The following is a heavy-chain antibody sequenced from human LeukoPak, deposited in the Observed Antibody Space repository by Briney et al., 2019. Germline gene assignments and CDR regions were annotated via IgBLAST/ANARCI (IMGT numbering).Heavy chain of an antibody. V-gene: IGHV3-23*01. CDR2: ISGSGGST. J-gene: IGHJ4*02. CDR3: AKGPHYYDSSGPLDY. CDR1: GFTFSSYA. Sequence: PGGSLRLSCAASGFTFSSYAMSWVRQAPGKGLEWVSAISGSGGSTYYADSVKGRFTISRDNSKNTLYLQMNGLRAEDTAVYYCAKGPHYYDSSGPLDYWGQGTLVTVSS. D-gene: IGHD3-22*01.